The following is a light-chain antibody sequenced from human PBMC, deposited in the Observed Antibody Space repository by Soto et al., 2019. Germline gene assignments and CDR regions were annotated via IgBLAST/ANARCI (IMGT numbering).Light chain of an antibody. J-gene: IGLJ2*01. CDR3: AAWDASLNGVV. V-gene: IGLV1-44*01. CDR1: SSNIGSKT. CDR2: SNN. Sequence: QSVLTQPPSASGTPGQRVTISCSGSSSNIGSKTVNWYQQLPGTAPKLLIYSNNQRPSGVPDRFSGSKSGTSASLAISGLQSEDEPDYYCAAWDASLNGVVFGGGTKLTVL.